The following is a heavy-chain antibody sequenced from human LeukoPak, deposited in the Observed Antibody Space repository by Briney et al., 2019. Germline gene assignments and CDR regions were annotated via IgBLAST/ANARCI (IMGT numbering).Heavy chain of an antibody. J-gene: IGHJ5*02. CDR2: ISGSGGST. CDR3: ANLNPIVGAP. V-gene: IGHV3-23*01. CDR1: GFTFSSYG. Sequence: GGSLRLSCAASGFTFSSYGMHWVRQAPGKGLEWVSAISGSGGSTYYADSVKGRFTISRDNSKNTLYLQMNSLTAEDTAVYYCANLNPIVGAPWGQGTLVTVSS. D-gene: IGHD1-26*01.